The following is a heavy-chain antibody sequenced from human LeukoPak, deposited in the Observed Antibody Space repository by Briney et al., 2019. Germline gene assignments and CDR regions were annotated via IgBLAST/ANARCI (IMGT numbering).Heavy chain of an antibody. CDR3: ASKRWLQSSFDY. J-gene: IGHJ4*02. CDR2: INSDGSST. Sequence: PGGSLRLSCAASGFTFSSYWMHWVRQTPGKELVWVSRINSDGSSTSYADSVKGRFTISRDNAKNTVYLQMNSLRAEDTAVYYCASKRWLQSSFDYWGQGTLVTVSS. D-gene: IGHD5-24*01. V-gene: IGHV3-74*01. CDR1: GFTFSSYW.